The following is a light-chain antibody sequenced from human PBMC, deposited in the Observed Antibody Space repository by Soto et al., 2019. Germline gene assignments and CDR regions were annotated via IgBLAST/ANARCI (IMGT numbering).Light chain of an antibody. J-gene: IGKJ1*01. CDR2: QSS. Sequence: DIQMTQSPSTLSASVGDRVTITCRASESVSRWLAWYQQKPGRTPKLLIYQSSTLETGVPSRVSGSGSGTALTLPISSRQPDDFATYDGQQYNAYAQAFGQGTKVEIK. V-gene: IGKV1-5*03. CDR1: ESVSRW. CDR3: QQYNAYAQA.